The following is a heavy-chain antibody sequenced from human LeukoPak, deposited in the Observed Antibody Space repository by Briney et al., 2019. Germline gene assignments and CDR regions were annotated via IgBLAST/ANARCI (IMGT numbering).Heavy chain of an antibody. CDR2: TYFSGRSNY. V-gene: IGHV4-59*01. CDR1: GXSISTYH. J-gene: IGHJ5*02. D-gene: IGHD5-18*01. Sequence: TSETLSLTCTVSGXSISTYHWNWIRQPPGKGLEWIGETYFSGRSNYNYNPSLKSRVTISVDTSNNQFSLEMTSVTAADTAVYYCARDRQHSYGSVLDPWGRGTLVTVSS. CDR3: ARDRQHSYGSVLDP.